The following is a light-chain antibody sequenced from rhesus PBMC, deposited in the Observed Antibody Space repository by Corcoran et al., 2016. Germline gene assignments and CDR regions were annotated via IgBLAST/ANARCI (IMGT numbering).Light chain of an antibody. CDR1: QGINNY. CDR3: QQYNNSPLT. V-gene: IGKV1-66*01. J-gene: IGKJ4*01. CDR2: YAS. Sequence: DIQMTQSPSSLSASVGDRVTITCRASQGINNYLSWYQQKPGKAPTPLIYYASSLETGVPSRFSGSISGTYYTLTIISLQPEDIATYYWQQYNNSPLTCGGGTKVEIK.